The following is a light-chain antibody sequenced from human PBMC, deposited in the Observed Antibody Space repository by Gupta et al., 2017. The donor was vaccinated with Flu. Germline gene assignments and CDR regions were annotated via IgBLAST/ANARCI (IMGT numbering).Light chain of an antibody. Sequence: QSVLTQPPSASGTPGQRVTISCSGSSSNIGSNYVYWYQQLPGTAPKLLIYRNNQRPSRVPDRFSGSKSVTTASLAISGLRSEDEADYYCAAWDDSVSGRVFGGGTKLTVL. CDR1: SSNIGSNY. CDR3: AAWDDSVSGRV. J-gene: IGLJ3*02. V-gene: IGLV1-47*01. CDR2: RNN.